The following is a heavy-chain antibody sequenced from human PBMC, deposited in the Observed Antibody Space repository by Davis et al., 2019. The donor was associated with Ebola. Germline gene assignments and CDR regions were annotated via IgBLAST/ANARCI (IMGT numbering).Heavy chain of an antibody. Sequence: GGSLRLSCAVSGLAFSDYSMNWVRQAPGRGLEWVASISSSSSDMSYADSVKGRFTISRDNAKTSVYLQMNSLRAEDTAVYYCARDSGGFVLWYWGQGTLVTVSS. CDR2: ISSSSSDM. V-gene: IGHV3-21*06. J-gene: IGHJ4*02. D-gene: IGHD3-10*01. CDR1: GLAFSDYS. CDR3: ARDSGGFVLWY.